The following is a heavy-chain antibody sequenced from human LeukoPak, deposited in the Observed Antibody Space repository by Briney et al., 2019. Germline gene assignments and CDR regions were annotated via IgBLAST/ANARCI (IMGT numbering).Heavy chain of an antibody. CDR1: GGSISSYY. V-gene: IGHV4-59*08. J-gene: IGHJ3*02. D-gene: IGHD3-10*01. CDR3: ARHAPVYYYGSGSPGGAFDI. CDR2: IYYSGST. Sequence: SETLSLTCTVSGGSISSYYWSWIRQPPGKGLEWIGYIYYSGSTNYNPSLKSRVTISVDTSKNQFSLKLSSVTAADTAVYYCARHAPVYYYGSGSPGGAFDIWGQGTMVTVSS.